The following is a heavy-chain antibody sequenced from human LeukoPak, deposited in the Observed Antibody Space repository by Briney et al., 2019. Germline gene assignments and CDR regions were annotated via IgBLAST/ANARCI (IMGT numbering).Heavy chain of an antibody. CDR1: GFTFSSYA. J-gene: IGHJ4*02. V-gene: IGHV3-23*01. D-gene: IGHD2/OR15-2a*01. CDR3: AKRDISYSSTYSPLFDC. CDR2: ISGSGSTT. Sequence: GGSLRLSCAASGFTFSSYAMSWVRQAPGRGLEWVSGISGSGSTTLYADSVKGRFAISRDNSKSTLFLHMSSLRVEDTAIYYCAKRDISYSSTYSPLFDCWGQGTLVTVSS.